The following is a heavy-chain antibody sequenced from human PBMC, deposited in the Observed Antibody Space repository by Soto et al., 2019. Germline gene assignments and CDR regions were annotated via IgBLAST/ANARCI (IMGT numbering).Heavy chain of an antibody. CDR1: GGSISSGVYF. D-gene: IGHD2-8*01. CDR2: ISSIGST. V-gene: IGHV4-30-4*01. J-gene: IGHJ6*02. Sequence: QVQLQESGPGLVKPSQTLSLTCTVSGGSISSGVYFWSWIRQSPGKGLEWIGYISSIGSTYYNPSLKRRVSVSRDTSKNQFSLKLSSVTTTDTAVYYCARGMVIRPYYYHGMDVWGQGTTVTVSS. CDR3: ARGMVIRPYYYHGMDV.